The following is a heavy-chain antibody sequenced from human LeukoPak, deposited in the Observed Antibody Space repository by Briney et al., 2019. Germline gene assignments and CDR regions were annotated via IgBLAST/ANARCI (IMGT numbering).Heavy chain of an antibody. CDR1: GGYISSGPFF. J-gene: IGHJ6*03. D-gene: IGHD3-3*01. V-gene: IGHV4-61*02. Sequence: PSETLSLTCTVSGGYISSGPFFWSWVRQPAGKGLEWIGRVSPSGSTNYNPSLKSRVTISVDTSKNQFSLKLSSVTAADTAVYYCARGDPPVLRFLEWFNHYYYMDVWGKGTTVTVSS. CDR2: VSPSGST. CDR3: ARGDPPVLRFLEWFNHYYYMDV.